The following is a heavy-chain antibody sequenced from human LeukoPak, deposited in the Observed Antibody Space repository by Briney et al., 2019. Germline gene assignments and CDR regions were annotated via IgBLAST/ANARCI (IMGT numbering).Heavy chain of an antibody. CDR1: GFTFSNYG. Sequence: GGSLRLSCAASGFTFSNYGMHWVRQAPGEGLEWVAVISFDGSNTYYADSVKGRFAISRDNSKNTLDLQMNSLRVEDTAVHYCAKGRGSAPFYGMDVWGQGTTVTVS. CDR2: ISFDGSNT. CDR3: AKGRGSAPFYGMDV. D-gene: IGHD2-15*01. J-gene: IGHJ6*02. V-gene: IGHV3-30*18.